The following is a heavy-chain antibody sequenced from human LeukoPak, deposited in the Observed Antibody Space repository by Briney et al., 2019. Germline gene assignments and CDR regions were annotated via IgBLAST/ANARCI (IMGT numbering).Heavy chain of an antibody. D-gene: IGHD6-19*01. Sequence: GGSLRLSCAASGSTFDDYAMHWVRQAPGKGLEWVSLISGDGGSTYYADSVKGRFTISRDNSKNSLYLQMNSLRTEDTALYYCAKDPSGGIAVAGTSWFDPWGQGTLVTVSS. CDR3: AKDPSGGIAVAGTSWFDP. CDR1: GSTFDDYA. V-gene: IGHV3-43*02. CDR2: ISGDGGST. J-gene: IGHJ5*02.